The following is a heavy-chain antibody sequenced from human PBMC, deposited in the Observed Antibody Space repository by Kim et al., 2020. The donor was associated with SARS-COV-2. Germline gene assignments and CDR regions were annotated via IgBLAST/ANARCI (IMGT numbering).Heavy chain of an antibody. J-gene: IGHJ6*02. CDR1: GYTFTSYY. Sequence: ASVKVSCKASGYTFTSYYMHWVRQAPGQGLEWMGIINPSGGSTSYAQKFQGRVTMTRDTSTSTVYMELSSLRSEDTAVYYCARALLVATISEAYYYYYGMDVWGQGTTVTVSS. CDR2: INPSGGST. V-gene: IGHV1-46*01. CDR3: ARALLVATISEAYYYYYGMDV. D-gene: IGHD5-12*01.